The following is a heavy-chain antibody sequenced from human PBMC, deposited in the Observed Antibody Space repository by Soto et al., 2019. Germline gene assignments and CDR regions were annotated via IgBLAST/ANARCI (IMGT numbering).Heavy chain of an antibody. V-gene: IGHV1-69*12. CDR2: IMPVFATP. J-gene: IGHJ6*02. Sequence: QVQLVQSGAEVKKPGSSVKVSCKASGGTFNTSAISWVRQAPGQGLEWVRGIMPVFATPDYAQNFQGRVTITADESTTTAYLELTSLRTDDTAVYYCARDKDRQQLGGNYYYILDLWGQGTAITVSS. D-gene: IGHD3-3*02. CDR3: ARDKDRQQLGGNYYYILDL. CDR1: GGTFNTSA.